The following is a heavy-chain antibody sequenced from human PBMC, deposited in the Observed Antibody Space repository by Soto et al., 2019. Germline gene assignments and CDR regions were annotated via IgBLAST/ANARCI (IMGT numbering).Heavy chain of an antibody. Sequence: RSETLSLTCTVSGGSIRSGGYYWRWVRQNPRRGLEWIGNIYYSGNTYYNPSLKSRLTISVDTSKNQFSLNLSSVTAADTAVYYCARDRLMATAGTARHYFGLDVWGQGTTVTVSS. D-gene: IGHD5-18*01. CDR2: IYYSGNT. V-gene: IGHV4-31*03. CDR3: ARDRLMATAGTARHYFGLDV. CDR1: GGSIRSGGYY. J-gene: IGHJ6*02.